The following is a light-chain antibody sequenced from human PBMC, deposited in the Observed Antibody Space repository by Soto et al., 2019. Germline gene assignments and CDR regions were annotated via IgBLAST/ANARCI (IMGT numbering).Light chain of an antibody. J-gene: IGKJ1*01. CDR2: AAS. V-gene: IGKV1-8*01. CDR3: QEYYCYPRG. Sequence: AIRMTQSPSSFSASTGDRVTITCRASQGISSYLAWYQQKPGKAPKLLIYAASTLQCEVPSRFSGSGSGTDCTLTISCLQSDDFATYYGQEYYCYPRGFGQGTKVEIK. CDR1: QGISSY.